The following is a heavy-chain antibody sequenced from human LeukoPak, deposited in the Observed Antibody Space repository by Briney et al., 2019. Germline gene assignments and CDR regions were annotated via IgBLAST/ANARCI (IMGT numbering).Heavy chain of an antibody. Sequence: GGSLGLSCAASGFTFSSYAMSWVRQAPGKGLEWVSAISGSGGSTYYADSVKGRFTISRDNSKNTLYLQMNSLRAEDTAVYYCASWEYYYDSSGYSNWFDPWGQGTLVTVSS. D-gene: IGHD3-22*01. CDR1: GFTFSSYA. V-gene: IGHV3-23*01. CDR3: ASWEYYYDSSGYSNWFDP. CDR2: ISGSGGST. J-gene: IGHJ5*02.